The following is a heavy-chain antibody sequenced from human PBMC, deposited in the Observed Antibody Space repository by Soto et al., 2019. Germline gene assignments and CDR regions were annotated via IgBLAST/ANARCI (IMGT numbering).Heavy chain of an antibody. CDR2: ISGSGGST. CDR1: GFTFSSYA. J-gene: IGHJ4*02. Sequence: EVQLLESGGGLVQPGGSLRLSCAASGFTFSSYAMTWVRQAPGKGLEWVSAISGSGGSTHYADSVKGRITISRDNSKNTLFLQMNSLRAEDTAVYFCAKEHRDTAAAQLFDYWGQGTLVTVSS. D-gene: IGHD6-13*01. CDR3: AKEHRDTAAAQLFDY. V-gene: IGHV3-23*01.